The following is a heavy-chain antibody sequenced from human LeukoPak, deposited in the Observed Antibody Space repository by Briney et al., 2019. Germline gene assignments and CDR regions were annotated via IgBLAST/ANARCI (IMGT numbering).Heavy chain of an antibody. CDR3: ARDHMLNVWFGEPPLGDDAFDI. J-gene: IGHJ3*02. Sequence: GGSLRLSCAASGFTFSSYWMSWVRQAPGKGLEWVANIKQDGSEKYYVDSVKGRFTISRDNAKNSLYLQMNSLRAEDTAVYYCARDHMLNVWFGEPPLGDDAFDIWGQGTMVTVSS. V-gene: IGHV3-7*01. D-gene: IGHD3-10*01. CDR2: IKQDGSEK. CDR1: GFTFSSYW.